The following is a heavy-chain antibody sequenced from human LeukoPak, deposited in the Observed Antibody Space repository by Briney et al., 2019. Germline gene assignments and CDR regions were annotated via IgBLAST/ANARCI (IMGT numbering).Heavy chain of an antibody. CDR1: GGSISSYY. CDR3: ARDITTGYYYDSSGYYQGRWFDP. Sequence: SETLSLTCTVSGGSISSYYWSWIRQPAGKGLEWIGRIYTSGSTNYNPSLKSRVTMSVDTSKNQFSLKLSSVTAADTAVYYCARDITTGYYYDSSGYYQGRWFDPWGQGTLVTVSS. J-gene: IGHJ5*02. CDR2: IYTSGST. D-gene: IGHD3-22*01. V-gene: IGHV4-4*07.